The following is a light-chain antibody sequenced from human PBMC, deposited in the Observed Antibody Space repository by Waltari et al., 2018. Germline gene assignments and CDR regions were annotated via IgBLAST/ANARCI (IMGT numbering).Light chain of an antibody. CDR3: QSYDSSLGGSRV. CDR2: GNT. J-gene: IGLJ3*02. Sequence: QSVLTQPPSVSGAPGQRVTISCTGGSPTIGAGYDVHWYQQLPGTAPKLLIYGNTNRPAGVPDRFSGSKSGTSASLAITGLQAEDEADYYCQSYDSSLGGSRVFGGGTKLTVL. CDR1: SPTIGAGYD. V-gene: IGLV1-40*01.